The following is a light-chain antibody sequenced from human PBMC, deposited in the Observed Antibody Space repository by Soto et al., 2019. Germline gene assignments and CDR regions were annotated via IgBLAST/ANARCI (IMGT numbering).Light chain of an antibody. CDR2: DVS. J-gene: IGLJ2*01. CDR3: SSYTSSSTPEV. Sequence: QSALTQPASVSGSPGQSITISCTGTSSDVGTYNYVSWYQQHPGKAPKLMIYDVSYRPSGVSDRFSGSKSGNTASLTISGLQAEDEADYYCSSYTSSSTPEVFGGGTKLTVL. V-gene: IGLV2-14*01. CDR1: SSDVGTYNY.